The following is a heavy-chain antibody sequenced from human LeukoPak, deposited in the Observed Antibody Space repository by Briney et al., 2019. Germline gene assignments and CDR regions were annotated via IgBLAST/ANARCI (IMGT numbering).Heavy chain of an antibody. V-gene: IGHV3-23*01. J-gene: IGHJ4*02. CDR1: GFTFSDYA. D-gene: IGHD3-10*01. CDR3: ASRGHVGSGTYSPYDY. CDR2: ISGSGVMT. Sequence: PGGSLRLSCATSGFTFSDYAMTWVRQAPGKGLEWVATISGSGVMTYYADSVKGRFTVSGDNSKNTIYLQMTSLRAEDTAVYYCASRGHVGSGTYSPYDYWGQGTLVSVSS.